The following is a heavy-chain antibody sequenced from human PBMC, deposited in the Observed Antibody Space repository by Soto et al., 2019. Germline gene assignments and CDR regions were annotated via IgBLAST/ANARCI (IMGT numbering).Heavy chain of an antibody. CDR3: AKDRRKMTTVTTGGVELDY. V-gene: IGHV3-30*18. D-gene: IGHD4-17*01. CDR2: ISYDGSNK. J-gene: IGHJ4*02. Sequence: GGSLRLSCAASGFTFSSYGMHWVRQAPGKGLEWVAVISYDGSNKYYADSVKGRFTISRDNSKNTLYLQMNSLRAEDTAVYYCAKDRRKMTTVTTGGVELDYWGQGTLVTVSS. CDR1: GFTFSSYG.